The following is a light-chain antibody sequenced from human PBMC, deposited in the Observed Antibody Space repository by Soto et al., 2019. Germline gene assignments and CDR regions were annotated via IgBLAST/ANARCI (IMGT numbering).Light chain of an antibody. Sequence: QSALTQPPSASGSPGQSVTISCIGASSDVGGYNFVSWYQHHPGKAPRLMIYDVTQRPSGVPDRFSGSKSGNTASLTVSGLQVDDEAYYYCSSYAGSSIPVAFGGGTKLTVL. CDR2: DVT. V-gene: IGLV2-8*01. CDR3: SSYAGSSIPVA. J-gene: IGLJ2*01. CDR1: SSDVGGYNF.